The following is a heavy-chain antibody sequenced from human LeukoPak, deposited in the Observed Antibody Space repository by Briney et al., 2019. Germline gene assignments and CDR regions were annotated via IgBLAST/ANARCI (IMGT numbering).Heavy chain of an antibody. CDR2: ISYDGSKE. CDR1: GFTFRRYA. CDR3: ARVRDGSLRGGFDI. J-gene: IGHJ3*02. D-gene: IGHD3-10*01. Sequence: GGSLRLSCAASGFTFRRYAVHWVRETPGQGGGWGAVISYDGSKEYYADSVQGRFRISRDSSQNTLYPQLNSLRSEDTAVYYCARVRDGSLRGGFDIWGQGTVVTVSS. V-gene: IGHV3-30-3*01.